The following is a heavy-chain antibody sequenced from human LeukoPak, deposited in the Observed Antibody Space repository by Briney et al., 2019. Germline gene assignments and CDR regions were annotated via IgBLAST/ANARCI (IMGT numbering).Heavy chain of an antibody. V-gene: IGHV1-2*02. Sequence: ASVKVSCKASGCSFSDFHIQWVRQAPRQGLEWMGWINPKSGATTYAERFRGRVTMTRDTSLNTVYLELASLYSDDTAVFYCARDYSDGHNRRDAFDLWGQGTPLIVSS. CDR1: GCSFSDFH. CDR3: ARDYSDGHNRRDAFDL. D-gene: IGHD5-18*01. J-gene: IGHJ3*01. CDR2: INPKSGAT.